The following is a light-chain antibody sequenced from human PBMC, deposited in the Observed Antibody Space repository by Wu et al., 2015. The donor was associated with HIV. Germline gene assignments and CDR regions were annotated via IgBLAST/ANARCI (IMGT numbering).Light chain of an antibody. CDR3: LQYNNWPRT. J-gene: IGKJ1*01. CDR1: QSVSSN. Sequence: EIVMTQSPATLSVSPGERATLSCRASQSVSSNLAWYQQKPGQPPRLLIFGASTRATGIPARFSGSGSGTEFTLTISRLQSEDFAVYYCLQYNNWPRTFGQGTKVEIK. CDR2: GAS. V-gene: IGKV3-15*01.